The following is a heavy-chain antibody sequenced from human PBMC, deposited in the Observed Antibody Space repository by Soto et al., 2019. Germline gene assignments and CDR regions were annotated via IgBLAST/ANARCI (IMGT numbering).Heavy chain of an antibody. CDR3: ARAPIQLWPKYAFDF. CDR1: GGSFSGYY. V-gene: IGHV4-34*01. D-gene: IGHD5-18*01. Sequence: SETLSLTCAVYGGSFSGYYWSWIRQPPGKGLEWIGEINHSGSTNYNPSLKSRVTISVDTSKNQFSLKLSSVTAADTAVYYCARAPIQLWPKYAFDFWGQGTMVTVSS. J-gene: IGHJ3*01. CDR2: INHSGST.